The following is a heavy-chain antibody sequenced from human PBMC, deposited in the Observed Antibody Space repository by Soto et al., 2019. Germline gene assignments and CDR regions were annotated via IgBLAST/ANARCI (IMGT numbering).Heavy chain of an antibody. V-gene: IGHV1-69*06. Sequence: QVQLVQSGAEVKKPGSSVKVSCKASGGTFSSYAISWVRQAPGQGLEWMGGMIPSFGRANYAQKFQDRVTITADKSTSTAYMELSSLRSEEPAVYYCARVRYSGSDQYEYYYYGMDVWGQGTTVTVSS. D-gene: IGHD5-12*01. CDR3: ARVRYSGSDQYEYYYYGMDV. CDR1: GGTFSSYA. J-gene: IGHJ6*02. CDR2: MIPSFGRA.